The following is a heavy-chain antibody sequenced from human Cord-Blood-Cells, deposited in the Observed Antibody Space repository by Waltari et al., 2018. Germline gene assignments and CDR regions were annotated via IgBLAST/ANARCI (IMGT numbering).Heavy chain of an antibody. CDR1: GGSISSSSYY. CDR3: ARPHSSSDAFDI. J-gene: IGHJ3*02. D-gene: IGHD6-6*01. CDR2: IYYSGST. V-gene: IGHV4-39*01. Sequence: QLQLQESGPGLVKPPETLSLTCTVSGGSISSSSYYWGWIRQPPGKGLEWIGSIYYSGSTYYNPSLKSRVTISVDTSKNQFSLKLSSVTTADTAVYYCARPHSSSDAFDIWGQGTMVTVSS.